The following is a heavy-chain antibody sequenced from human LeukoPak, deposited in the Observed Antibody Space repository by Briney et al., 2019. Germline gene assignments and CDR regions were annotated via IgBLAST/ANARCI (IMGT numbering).Heavy chain of an antibody. CDR1: GGSISSYY. D-gene: IGHD6-19*01. V-gene: IGHV4-59*08. CDR3: VQTTGWPGFDY. Sequence: SETLSLTCTVSGGSISSYYWSWIRQPPGKGLEWIGYIYYSGSTNYNPSLKSRVTLSVDTSNTQFSLQLASVTAADTAVYYCVQTTGWPGFDYWGQGILVTVSS. J-gene: IGHJ4*02. CDR2: IYYSGST.